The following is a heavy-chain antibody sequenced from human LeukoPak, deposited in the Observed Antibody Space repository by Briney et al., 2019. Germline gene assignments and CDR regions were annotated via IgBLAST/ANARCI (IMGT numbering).Heavy chain of an antibody. V-gene: IGHV3-33*08. J-gene: IGHJ4*02. CDR2: IWYDGSNE. CDR3: ARVPSAAGIDY. D-gene: IGHD6-13*01. CDR1: GFAFSSFG. Sequence: GGSLRLSCAASGFAFSSFGMHWVRQAPGKGLEWVALIWYDGSNEYYADSVKGRFTISRDNSKNTLYLQMNSLRAEDTAVYYCARVPSAAGIDYWGQGTLVTVSS.